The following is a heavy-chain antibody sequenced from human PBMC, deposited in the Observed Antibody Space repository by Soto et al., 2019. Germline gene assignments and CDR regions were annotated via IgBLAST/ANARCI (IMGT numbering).Heavy chain of an antibody. CDR3: AREVLAATGTIRWFDP. CDR2: INDDGSST. Sequence: GGSLRLSCAASGFTFSRHWMHWVRQTPGKGPVWVSRINDDGSSTKYADSVKGRFTIARDNAKNTVFLQMSSLRAEDTAVYYCAREVLAATGTIRWFDPWGQGTLVTVSS. J-gene: IGHJ5*02. D-gene: IGHD6-25*01. CDR1: GFTFSRHW. V-gene: IGHV3-74*03.